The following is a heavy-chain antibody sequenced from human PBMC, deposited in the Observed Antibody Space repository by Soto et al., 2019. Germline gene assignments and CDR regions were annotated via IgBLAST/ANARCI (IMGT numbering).Heavy chain of an antibody. CDR3: ARGRYSYGLSYYYYGMDV. V-gene: IGHV4-34*01. D-gene: IGHD5-18*01. Sequence: SETLSLTCAVYGGSFSGYYWSWIRQPPGKGLEWIGEINHSGSTNYNPSLKSRVTISVDTSKNQFSLKLSSVTAADTAVYYCARGRYSYGLSYYYYGMDVWGQGTTVTVS. J-gene: IGHJ6*02. CDR1: GGSFSGYY. CDR2: INHSGST.